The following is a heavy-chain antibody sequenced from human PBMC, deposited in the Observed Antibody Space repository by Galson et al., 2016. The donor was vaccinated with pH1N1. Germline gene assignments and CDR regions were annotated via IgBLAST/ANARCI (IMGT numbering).Heavy chain of an antibody. V-gene: IGHV4-31*03. D-gene: IGHD3-3*01. CDR2: IFYTGST. Sequence: TLSLTCTVSGDSISRAGYYWSWFRQLPGKGLEWIGYIFYTGSTTYNPSLESRITISMDASKNLVSLKLTSVSAADTAVYYCARGGGGVTVFGIVSHFWGQGTLVTVSS. CDR3: ARGGGGVTVFGIVSHF. J-gene: IGHJ4*02. CDR1: GDSISRAGYY.